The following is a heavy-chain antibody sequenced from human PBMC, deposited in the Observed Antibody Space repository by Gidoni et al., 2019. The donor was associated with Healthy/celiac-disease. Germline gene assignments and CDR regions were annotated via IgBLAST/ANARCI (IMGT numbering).Heavy chain of an antibody. CDR3: AREEWYSSGWLHY. Sequence: VQLVESGGGLVQPGGSLRLSCAASGFSFSSYSMNWVCQAPGKGLEWVSYISSSSSTIYYADSVKGRFTISRDNAKNSLYLQMNSLRDEDTAVYYCAREEWYSSGWLHYWGQGTLVTVSS. J-gene: IGHJ4*02. V-gene: IGHV3-48*02. D-gene: IGHD6-19*01. CDR1: GFSFSSYS. CDR2: ISSSSSTI.